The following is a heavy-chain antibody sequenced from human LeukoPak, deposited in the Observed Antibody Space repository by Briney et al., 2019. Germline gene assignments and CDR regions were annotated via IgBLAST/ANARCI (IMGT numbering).Heavy chain of an antibody. D-gene: IGHD6-19*01. V-gene: IGHV4-4*02. Sequence: SETLSLTCTVSGDSISSSNWWSWVRQPPGKGLGWIGEIYHSGRTNYNPSLKSRLTILVEKSKNQFSLKLSSVTAADTAVYYCARGLVIAVAGWGPWELPLAGYDYWGQGTLVTVSS. CDR2: IYHSGRT. CDR3: ARGLVIAVAGWGPWELPLAGYDY. CDR1: GDSISSSNW. J-gene: IGHJ4*02.